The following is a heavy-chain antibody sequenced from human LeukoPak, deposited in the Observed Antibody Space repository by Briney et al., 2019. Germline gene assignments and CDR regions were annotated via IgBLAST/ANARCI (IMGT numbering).Heavy chain of an antibody. CDR2: VKEDGTTK. D-gene: IGHD2-15*01. CDR3: VSQEVVPH. CDR1: GFSFTNYW. Sequence: GGSLRLSCAASGFSFTNYWMCWVRQAPGKGLEWVANVKEDGTTKQYVDSVKGRFTISRDNAKNSLYLQMDSLRAEDTAVYYCVSQEVVPHWGQGTLVSVSS. J-gene: IGHJ4*02. V-gene: IGHV3-7*01.